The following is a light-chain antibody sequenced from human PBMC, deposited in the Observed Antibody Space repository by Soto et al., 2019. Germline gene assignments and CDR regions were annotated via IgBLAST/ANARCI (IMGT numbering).Light chain of an antibody. CDR1: QSLRGL. J-gene: IGKJ5*01. CDR3: QQRHMWPIT. V-gene: IGKV3-11*01. CDR2: DAY. Sequence: EVVLTQSPVTLSLSPGERATLSCRSSQSLRGLLAWYQQKPGQAPRLLIYDAYNRATGIPPRFSGSGSGTDFTPTISSLEPEDSAVYYCQQRHMWPITFGQGTRLEI.